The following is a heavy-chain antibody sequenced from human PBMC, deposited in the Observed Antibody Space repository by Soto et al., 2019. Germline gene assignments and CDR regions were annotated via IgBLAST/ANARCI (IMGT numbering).Heavy chain of an antibody. CDR3: EKDQLRFLSGYYYGMDV. CDR2: ISYDGSNK. Sequence: PGGSLRLSCAASGFTFSSYSMNWVRQAPGKGPEWVAVISYDGSNKYYADSVKGRFTISRDNSKNTLYLQMNSLRAEDTDVYYCEKDQLRFLSGYYYGMDVWGQGTTVTVSS. CDR1: GFTFSSYS. D-gene: IGHD3-3*01. J-gene: IGHJ6*02. V-gene: IGHV3-30*18.